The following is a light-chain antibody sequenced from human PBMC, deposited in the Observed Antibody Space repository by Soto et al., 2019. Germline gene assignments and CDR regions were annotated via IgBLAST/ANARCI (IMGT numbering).Light chain of an antibody. CDR1: QSVGKY. J-gene: IGKJ1*01. Sequence: EVVMTQSPATLSLSPGERATLSCRASQSVGKYLVWYQQKPGQAPRLLIYDASNRATGIPARFSGSGSGGDFTLTISSLQSEDSAVYFCQQYANWPKTFGQGTKVDIK. CDR3: QQYANWPKT. CDR2: DAS. V-gene: IGKV3-11*02.